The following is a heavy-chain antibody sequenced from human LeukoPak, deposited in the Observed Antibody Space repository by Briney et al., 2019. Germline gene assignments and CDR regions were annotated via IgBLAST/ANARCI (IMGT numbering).Heavy chain of an antibody. CDR2: IYPVDSDT. J-gene: IGHJ4*02. Sequence: GESLKISCKGSGYTFTSYWLAWVRQMPGKGLEWMGSIYPVDSDTKYSPSFQGQVTISADKSISTAFLQWTNLKASDTAMYYCARPTYSSGSLLFDSWGQGTLVTVSS. D-gene: IGHD6-25*01. CDR1: GYTFTSYW. V-gene: IGHV5-51*01. CDR3: ARPTYSSGSLLFDS.